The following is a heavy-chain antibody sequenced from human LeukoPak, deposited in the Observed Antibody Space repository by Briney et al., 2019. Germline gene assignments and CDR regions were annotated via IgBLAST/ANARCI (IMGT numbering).Heavy chain of an antibody. J-gene: IGHJ3*02. D-gene: IGHD1-14*01. CDR3: ARQGPSPDDAFDI. V-gene: IGHV5-51*01. CDR2: IYPGDSDS. Sequence: GESLKISCKGSGYNFTNYWIHWVRQMPGKGLEWMGIIYPGDSDSRYSPSFQGQVTISADKSISTAYLQWSSLKASDTAMYYCARQGPSPDDAFDIWGRGTMVTVSS. CDR1: GYNFTNYW.